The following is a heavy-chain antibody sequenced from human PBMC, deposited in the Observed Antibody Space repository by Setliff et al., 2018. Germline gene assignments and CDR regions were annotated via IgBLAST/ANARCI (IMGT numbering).Heavy chain of an antibody. D-gene: IGHD3-22*01. CDR3: AKEDYSDSSGYYYETPWFDP. CDR2: ISGSGRNT. Sequence: GGSLRLSCAASGFTFSSYAMSWVRQAPGKGLEWVSGISGSGRNTYYADSVKGRFTISRDNSQNMVFLQVNSLRPEDSAVYYCAKEDYSDSSGYYYETPWFDPWGQGTLVTVSS. V-gene: IGHV3-23*01. J-gene: IGHJ5*02. CDR1: GFTFSSYA.